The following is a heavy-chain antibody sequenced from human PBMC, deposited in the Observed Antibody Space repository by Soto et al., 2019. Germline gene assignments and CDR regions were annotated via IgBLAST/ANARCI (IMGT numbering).Heavy chain of an antibody. Sequence: SVKVSCKASGGTFSSYAICWVRQAPGQGXEWMGGIIPIFGTANYAQKFQGRVTITADESTSTAYMELSSLRSEDTAVYYCAREATVMATLPVLYYYYGMDVWGQGTTVTVSS. CDR1: GGTFSSYA. CDR3: AREATVMATLPVLYYYYGMDV. CDR2: IIPIFGTA. J-gene: IGHJ6*02. D-gene: IGHD5-12*01. V-gene: IGHV1-69*13.